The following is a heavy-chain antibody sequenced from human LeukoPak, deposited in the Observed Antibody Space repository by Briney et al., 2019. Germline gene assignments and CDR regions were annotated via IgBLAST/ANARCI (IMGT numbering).Heavy chain of an antibody. Sequence: ASVSVSSTVSGDTLTELAIHWVRQAPGKGGEGRGGFDPEDGVTIYAQKCQGRVTMTEDTSTDTAYMELSSLRSEDTAVYYCATSNKWLVKKYFDYWGQGTLVTVSS. V-gene: IGHV1-24*01. CDR2: FDPEDGVT. J-gene: IGHJ4*02. D-gene: IGHD6-19*01. CDR1: GDTLTELA. CDR3: ATSNKWLVKKYFDY.